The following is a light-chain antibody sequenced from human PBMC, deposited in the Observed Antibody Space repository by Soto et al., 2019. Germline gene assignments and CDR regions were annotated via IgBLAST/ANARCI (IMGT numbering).Light chain of an antibody. Sequence: PGVRATVSCRASQSVRSYLVWYQQKPGQSPRLLIYGASSRASGIPDRFSGRWSGTDFTLTINRLGPEDSAVYYCQQFDTSPYTFGQGTKLEIK. CDR3: QQFDTSPYT. CDR2: GAS. J-gene: IGKJ2*01. CDR1: QSVRSY. V-gene: IGKV3-20*01.